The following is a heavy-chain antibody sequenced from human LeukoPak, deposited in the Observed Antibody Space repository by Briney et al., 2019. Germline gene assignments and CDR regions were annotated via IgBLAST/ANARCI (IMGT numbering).Heavy chain of an antibody. V-gene: IGHV1-18*01. CDR1: GYDFTSHG. CDR3: AQKNWGPVKWELQAAFDV. J-gene: IGHJ3*01. D-gene: IGHD1-26*01. CDR2: ISPYNGDT. Sequence: ASVKVSCKTSGYDFTSHGIFWVRQAPGQGLEWMGWISPYNGDTKVGQTFQGRVTMTTDTPTTTAYMELRRLRFDDTAVYYCAQKNWGPVKWELQAAFDVWGQGTVVTVSS.